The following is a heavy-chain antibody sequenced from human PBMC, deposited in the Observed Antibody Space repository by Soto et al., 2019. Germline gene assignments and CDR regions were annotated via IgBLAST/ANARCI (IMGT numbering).Heavy chain of an antibody. D-gene: IGHD3-22*01. Sequence: ASVKVSCKACGYTFTSYYMHWVRQAPGQGLEWMGIINPSGGSSTSYAQKFQGRVTMTRDTSTSTVYMEVSSLRSEDTAVYYCARDSHYYDSSGYYHPFDYWGQGTLVTVS. CDR2: INPSGGSST. V-gene: IGHV1-46*01. J-gene: IGHJ4*02. CDR3: ARDSHYYDSSGYYHPFDY. CDR1: GYTFTSYY.